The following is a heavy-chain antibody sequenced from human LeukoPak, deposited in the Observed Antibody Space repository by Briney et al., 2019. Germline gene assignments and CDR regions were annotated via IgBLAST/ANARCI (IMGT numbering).Heavy chain of an antibody. V-gene: IGHV1-18*01. Sequence: ASVKVSCKASGYTFTSYGISWVRQAPGQGLEWMGWISAYNGNTNYAQRLQGRVTMTTDTSTSTAYMELRSLRSDDTAVYYCARISVTYYYDSSGYYYPDYWGQGTLVTVSS. CDR1: GYTFTSYG. CDR3: ARISVTYYYDSSGYYYPDY. CDR2: ISAYNGNT. D-gene: IGHD3-22*01. J-gene: IGHJ4*02.